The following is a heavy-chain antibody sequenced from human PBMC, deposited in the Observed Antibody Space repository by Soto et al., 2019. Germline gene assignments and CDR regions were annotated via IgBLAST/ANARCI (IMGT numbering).Heavy chain of an antibody. Sequence: QVQLQESGPGLVKPSETLSLTCTVSGGSMTGYFWSWIRQPAGKALEWIGHVYNSGNTDYNTSLASRITMAVDTTKRQYSLKVKSVTAADTAVYYRARTHGVSGTASWGKGLLVTVSS. CDR2: VYNSGNT. CDR3: ARTHGVSGTAS. J-gene: IGHJ5*02. CDR1: GGSMTGYF. D-gene: IGHD6-19*01. V-gene: IGHV4-4*07.